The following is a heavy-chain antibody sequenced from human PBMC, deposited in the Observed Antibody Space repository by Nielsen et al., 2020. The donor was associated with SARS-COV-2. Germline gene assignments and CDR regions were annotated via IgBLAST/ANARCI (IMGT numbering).Heavy chain of an antibody. CDR1: GYTFTSYG. D-gene: IGHD2-2*01. Sequence: ASVKVSCKASGYTFTSYGISWVRQAPGQGLEWMGWISAYNGNTNYAQKLQGRVTMTTDTSTSTAYMELSSLRSEDTAVYYCATEQIGYCSSTSCYEYYFDYWGQGTLVTVSS. CDR3: ATEQIGYCSSTSCYEYYFDY. J-gene: IGHJ4*02. V-gene: IGHV1-18*01. CDR2: ISAYNGNT.